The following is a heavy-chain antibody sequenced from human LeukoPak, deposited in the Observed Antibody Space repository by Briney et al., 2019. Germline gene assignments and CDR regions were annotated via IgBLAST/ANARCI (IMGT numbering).Heavy chain of an antibody. J-gene: IGHJ6*03. V-gene: IGHV3-21*01. D-gene: IGHD6-19*01. CDR3: ARATRAYSSGWGGYYYYMDV. Sequence: PGGSLRLSCAASGFTFSSYSMNWVRQAPGKGLEWVSSISSSSSYINYADSVKGRFTISRDNAKNPLYLQMNSLRAEDTAVYYCARATRAYSSGWGGYYYYMDVWGKGTTVIVSS. CDR2: ISSSSSYI. CDR1: GFTFSSYS.